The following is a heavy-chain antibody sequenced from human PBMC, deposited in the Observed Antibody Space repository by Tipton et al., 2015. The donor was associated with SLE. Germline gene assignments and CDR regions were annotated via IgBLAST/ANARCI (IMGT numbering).Heavy chain of an antibody. D-gene: IGHD6-6*01. CDR3: SCRIAARRSPLIPFDY. J-gene: IGHJ4*02. Sequence: TLSLTCTVSGGSIGSGNYFWSWIRQPAGEGLEWIGEINHSGSTNYNPSLKSRVTISADTSKNQFSLKLTSVTAADTAVYYCSCRIAARRSPLIPFDYWGQGSLVTVSS. V-gene: IGHV4-61*09. CDR1: GGSIGSGNYF. CDR2: INHSGST.